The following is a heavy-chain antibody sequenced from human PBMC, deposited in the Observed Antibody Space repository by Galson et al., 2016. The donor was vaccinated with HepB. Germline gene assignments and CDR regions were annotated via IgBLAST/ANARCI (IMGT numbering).Heavy chain of an antibody. CDR1: GFTFSSYD. Sequence: SLRLSCTASGFTFSSYDMHWVRQATGKGLEWVSGIDTAGGTSYLGSVKGRFTISRENAKNSLYLQMNSLRDGDTAVYYCVREILLVVGYYGMDVWGQGTTVTVSS. V-gene: IGHV3-13*01. D-gene: IGHD5-18*01. CDR2: IDTAGGT. J-gene: IGHJ6*02. CDR3: VREILLVVGYYGMDV.